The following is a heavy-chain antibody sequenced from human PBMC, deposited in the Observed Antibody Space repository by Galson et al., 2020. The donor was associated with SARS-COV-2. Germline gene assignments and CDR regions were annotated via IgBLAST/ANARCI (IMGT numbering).Heavy chain of an antibody. CDR3: ARQGVNRIVVVTVPGGYCDL. V-gene: IGHV4-38-2*01. D-gene: IGHD3-22*01. Sequence: SPPLSLTCAVSAYSISTTNYWGWVRQPPGKGLELIASISPNRRTYYTPSLKSRVTISVDTAKNQFSLRLDSVTAADTGLYYCARQGVNRIVVVTVPGGYCDLWGRGTLVAVCS. J-gene: IGHJ2*01. CDR2: ISPNRRT. CDR1: AYSISTTNY.